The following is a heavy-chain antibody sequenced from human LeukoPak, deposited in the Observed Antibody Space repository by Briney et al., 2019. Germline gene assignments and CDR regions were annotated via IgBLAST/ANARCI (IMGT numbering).Heavy chain of an antibody. V-gene: IGHV3-48*04. J-gene: IGHJ4*02. D-gene: IGHD2-2*01. CDR2: IGSSSSTI. CDR3: ARDALYCTSTSCYDY. Sequence: PGRSLRLSCAPSGFTFSSYSMSWVRQAPGKRLDWVSYIGSSSSTIYYADSVKGRFTISRDNAKNSLYLQMNSLRAEDTAVYYCARDALYCTSTSCYDYWGQGTLVSVSS. CDR1: GFTFSSYS.